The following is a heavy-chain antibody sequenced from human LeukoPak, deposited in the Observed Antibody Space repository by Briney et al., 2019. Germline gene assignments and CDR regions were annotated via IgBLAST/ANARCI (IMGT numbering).Heavy chain of an antibody. CDR1: GDSISRSTYY. J-gene: IGHJ4*02. D-gene: IGHD6-25*01. CDR2: VYYGRSP. CDR3: ARSSGTGTFSY. V-gene: IGHV4-39*02. Sequence: PSQTLSLTCTVSGDSISRSTYYWAWIRQPPGKGLEWIGSVYYGRSPYYNPSLESRATISVDTSKNHFSLKMSSVTAADTAVYYCARSSGTGTFSYWGQGTLVTVSS.